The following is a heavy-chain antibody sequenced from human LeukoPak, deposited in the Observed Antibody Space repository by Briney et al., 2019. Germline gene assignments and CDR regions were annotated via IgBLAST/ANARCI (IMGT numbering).Heavy chain of an antibody. CDR1: GGSIISYY. Sequence: SETLSLTCTISGGSIISYYWSWVRQPPGKGLEWIGCIYDSGSTKYNPSLKSRLTISVDTSKNQFSLDLDSVPAADSAVYYCARMKRLVIDYGSYNWLDPWGQGTLVSVAS. D-gene: IGHD2-21*01. CDR2: IYDSGST. CDR3: ARMKRLVIDYGSYNWLDP. V-gene: IGHV4-59*01. J-gene: IGHJ5*02.